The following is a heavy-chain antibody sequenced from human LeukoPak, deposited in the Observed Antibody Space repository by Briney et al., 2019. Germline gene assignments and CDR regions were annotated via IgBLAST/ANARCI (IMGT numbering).Heavy chain of an antibody. V-gene: IGHV3-15*01. J-gene: IGHJ4*02. D-gene: IGHD3-22*01. CDR3: TTDLVGYYDSSGYYGYYFDY. CDR2: IKSKTDGGTT. Sequence: PGGSLRPSCAASGFTFSNAWMSWVRQAPGKGLEWVGRIKSKTDGGTTDYAAPVKGRFTISRDDSKNTLYLQMNSLKTEDTAVYYCTTDLVGYYDSSGYYGYYFDYWGQGTLVTVSS. CDR1: GFTFSNAW.